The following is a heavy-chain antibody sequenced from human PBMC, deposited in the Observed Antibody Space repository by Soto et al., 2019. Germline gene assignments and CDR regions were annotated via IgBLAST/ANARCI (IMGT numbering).Heavy chain of an antibody. D-gene: IGHD2-2*01. CDR1: GYTFTSYA. V-gene: IGHV1-3*05. CDR2: INAGNGNT. CDR3: ERGRGGGASRGDY. Sequence: QVQLVQSGAEEKKPGASVKVSCKASGYTFTSYAMHWVRQAPGQRLEWMGWINAGNGNTKYSQKFQGRVTITRDTSATTAYMGLSTLRSEAPAVYYWERGRGGGASRGDYWGQGTLVTVSS. J-gene: IGHJ4*02.